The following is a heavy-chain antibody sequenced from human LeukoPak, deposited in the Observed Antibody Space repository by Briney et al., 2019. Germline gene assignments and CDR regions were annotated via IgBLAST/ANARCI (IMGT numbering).Heavy chain of an antibody. Sequence: GGSLRLSCAASGLTFTNYGMTWVRQAPGKGLEWVSSISGIGDITLYADSVKGRFTISRDNSKDTLYLQMNTLRADDTAIYYCVKQDPGYSSSWYVFDVWGQGTMVTVSS. D-gene: IGHD6-13*01. CDR3: VKQDPGYSSSWYVFDV. J-gene: IGHJ3*01. V-gene: IGHV3-23*01. CDR2: ISGIGDIT. CDR1: GLTFTNYG.